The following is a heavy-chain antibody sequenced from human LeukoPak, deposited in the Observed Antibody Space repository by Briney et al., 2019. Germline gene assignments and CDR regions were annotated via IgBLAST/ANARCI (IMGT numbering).Heavy chain of an antibody. CDR3: ARNPPYGGNSVGWFDP. CDR1: GYTFTSYG. CDR2: ISAYNGNT. D-gene: IGHD4-23*01. V-gene: IGHV1-18*01. Sequence: ASVKVSCKASGYTFTSYGISWVRQAPGQGLEWMGWISAYNGNTNYAQKLQGRVTMTTDTSTSTAYMELRSLRSDDTPVYYCARNPPYGGNSVGWFDPWGQGTLVTVSS. J-gene: IGHJ5*02.